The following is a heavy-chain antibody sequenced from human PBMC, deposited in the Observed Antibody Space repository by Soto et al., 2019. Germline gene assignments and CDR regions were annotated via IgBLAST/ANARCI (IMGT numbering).Heavy chain of an antibody. Sequence: QVQLQESGPGLVKPSQTLSLTCTVSGGSISSGGYYWSWIRQHPGKGLEWIGYIYYSGSTYYNPSLMSRVTISVDTSKNQFSLKLSSVTAADTAVYYCARGGGRDVLRFLEWLPHFDYWGQGTLVTVSS. CDR2: IYYSGST. D-gene: IGHD3-3*01. V-gene: IGHV4-31*03. J-gene: IGHJ4*02. CDR1: GGSISSGGYY. CDR3: ARGGGRDVLRFLEWLPHFDY.